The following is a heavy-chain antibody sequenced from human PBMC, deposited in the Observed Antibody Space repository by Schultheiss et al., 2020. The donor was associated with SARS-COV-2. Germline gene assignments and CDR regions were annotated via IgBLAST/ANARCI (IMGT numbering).Heavy chain of an antibody. J-gene: IGHJ6*02. CDR2: IYHSGST. CDR3: ARDIVTPDGWSGYWFYYYYGMDV. Sequence: SETLSLTCAVSGYSISSGYYWSWIRQPPGKGLEWIGEIYHSGSTSYNPSLKSRVTISVDTSKNQFSLKLSSVTAADTAVYYCARDIVTPDGWSGYWFYYYYGMDVWGQGTTVTVSS. CDR1: GYSISSGYY. V-gene: IGHV4-38-2*02. D-gene: IGHD3-3*01.